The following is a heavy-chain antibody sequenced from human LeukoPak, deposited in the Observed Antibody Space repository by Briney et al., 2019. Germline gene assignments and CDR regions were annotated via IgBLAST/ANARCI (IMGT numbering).Heavy chain of an antibody. V-gene: IGHV3-66*02. CDR2: IYSGGST. J-gene: IGHJ4*02. CDR3: ARGGSYRPGHFDY. Sequence: PGGSLRLSCAASAFTVSSNYMSWVRQAPGKRLEWVSVIYSGGSTYYADSVKGRFTISRDNSKNTLYLQMNSLRGEDTAVYYCARGGSYRPGHFDYWGQGTLVTVSS. CDR1: AFTVSSNY. D-gene: IGHD1-26*01.